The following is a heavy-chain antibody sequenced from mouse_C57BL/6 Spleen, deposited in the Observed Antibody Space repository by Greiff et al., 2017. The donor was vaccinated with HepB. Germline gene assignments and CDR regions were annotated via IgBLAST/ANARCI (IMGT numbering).Heavy chain of an antibody. CDR1: GYTFTSYW. CDR3: ARGDYADYYAMDY. V-gene: IGHV1-64*01. D-gene: IGHD2-4*01. Sequence: QVQLKQSGAELVKPGASVKLSCKASGYTFTSYWMHWVKQRPGQGLEWIGMIHPNSGSTNYNEKFKSKATLTVDKSSSTAYMQLSSLTSEDSAVYYCARGDYADYYAMDYWGQGTSVTVSS. J-gene: IGHJ4*01. CDR2: IHPNSGST.